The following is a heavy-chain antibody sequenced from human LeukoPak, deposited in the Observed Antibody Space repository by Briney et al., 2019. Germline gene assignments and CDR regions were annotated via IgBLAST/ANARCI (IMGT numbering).Heavy chain of an antibody. CDR2: INQDGSEK. V-gene: IGHV3-7*01. CDR3: ARTNRGNSWYASWFDP. J-gene: IGHJ5*02. D-gene: IGHD6-13*01. CDR1: GFTFNTYW. Sequence: GGSLGLSCAASGFTFNTYWMNWVRQAPGKGLEWVANINQDGSEKYYVDSVKGRFTISRDNAKNLLYLQMNSLRAEDTSVYYCARTNRGNSWYASWFDPWGQGTLVTVSS.